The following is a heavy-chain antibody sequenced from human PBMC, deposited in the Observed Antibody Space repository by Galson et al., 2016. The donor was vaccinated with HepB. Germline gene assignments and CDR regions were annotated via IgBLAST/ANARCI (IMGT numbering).Heavy chain of an antibody. J-gene: IGHJ4*01. D-gene: IGHD2-2*02. V-gene: IGHV4-31*03. CDR2: IYYSGST. Sequence: TLSLTCTVSGGSISSGGYYWSWIRQHPGKGLEWIGYIYYSGSTYYNPSLKSRVTISVDTSKNQFSLKLSSVTAADTAVYYCARTGYCSSTSCYTRHFDYWGHGTLVTVSS. CDR1: GGSISSGGYY. CDR3: ARTGYCSSTSCYTRHFDY.